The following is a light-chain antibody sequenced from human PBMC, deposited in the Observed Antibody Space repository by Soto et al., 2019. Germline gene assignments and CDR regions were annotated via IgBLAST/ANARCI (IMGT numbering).Light chain of an antibody. CDR3: QQYNSYSGT. Sequence: DIQMTPSPSSLSASVVDRVTITCRASQSISSYLNWYQQKPGKAPKLLIYDASSLESGVPSRFSGSGSGTEFTLTISSLQPDDFATYYCQQYNSYSGTFGQGTKVDIK. CDR1: QSISSY. CDR2: DAS. V-gene: IGKV1-5*01. J-gene: IGKJ1*01.